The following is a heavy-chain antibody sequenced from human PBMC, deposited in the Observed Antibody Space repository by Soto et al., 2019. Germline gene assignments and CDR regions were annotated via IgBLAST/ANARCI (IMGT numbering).Heavy chain of an antibody. Sequence: GESLKISCKGSGYSFTSYWIGWVRQMPGKGLEWMGIIYPGDSDTRYSPSFQGQVTISADKSISTAYLQWSSLKASDTAMYYCASTSSTVTTNYYYYGMDVWGQGTTVTVTS. V-gene: IGHV5-51*01. CDR3: ASTSSTVTTNYYYYGMDV. CDR2: IYPGDSDT. J-gene: IGHJ6*02. D-gene: IGHD4-17*01. CDR1: GYSFTSYW.